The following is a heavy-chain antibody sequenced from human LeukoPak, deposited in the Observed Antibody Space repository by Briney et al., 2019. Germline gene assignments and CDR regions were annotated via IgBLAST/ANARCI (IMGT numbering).Heavy chain of an antibody. D-gene: IGHD1-7*01. CDR3: ARSSRELGGYAPWELMPPFDY. CDR2: ICGRGGRT. J-gene: IGHJ4*02. Sequence: GGSQSLLCAVSGFIFSSYAVSWARQAPGEGLEWVGAICGRGGRTFYTVSVEGRFTISRDISKNTLYVHMNSERADDTAVYYCARSSRELGGYAPWELMPPFDYWGQGTLVSVSS. CDR1: GFIFSSYA. V-gene: IGHV3-23*01.